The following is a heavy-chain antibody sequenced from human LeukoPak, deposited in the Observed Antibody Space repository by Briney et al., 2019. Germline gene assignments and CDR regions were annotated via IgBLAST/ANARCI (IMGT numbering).Heavy chain of an antibody. V-gene: IGHV3-23*01. J-gene: IGHJ5*02. CDR2: ISGSGDST. Sequence: GGSLRLSCAASGFTFSNYAMSWVRQAPGKGLEWVSGISGSGDSTNYAESVKGRFTISRDNSKNTLYLRMNSLRAEDTAVYYCARDPGSLIPWADPWGQGTLVTVSS. CDR1: GFTFSNYA. D-gene: IGHD2-21*01. CDR3: ARDPGSLIPWADP.